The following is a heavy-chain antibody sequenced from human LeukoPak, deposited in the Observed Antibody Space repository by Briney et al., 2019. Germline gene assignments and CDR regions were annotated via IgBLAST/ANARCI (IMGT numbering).Heavy chain of an antibody. CDR2: ITWNSGNL. Sequence: AGGSLRLSCAASGFTFDNYAMHWVRQAPGKGLEWVSSITWNSGNLDYADSVKGRFTISRDNAKNALYLQMNSLIAEDSAFYYCAKNLDYGSESYYNPIFDYWGQGTLVTVSS. CDR1: GFTFDNYA. CDR3: AKNLDYGSESYYNPIFDY. D-gene: IGHD3-10*01. J-gene: IGHJ4*02. V-gene: IGHV3-9*01.